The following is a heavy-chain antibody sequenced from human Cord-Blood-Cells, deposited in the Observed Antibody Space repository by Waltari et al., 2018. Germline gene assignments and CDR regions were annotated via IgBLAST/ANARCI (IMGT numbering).Heavy chain of an antibody. V-gene: IGHV4-59*01. J-gene: IGHJ2*01. CDR3: ARDRAGEDRNWYFDL. CDR1: GGSISSYY. Sequence: QVQLQESGPGLVKPSETLSLTCTVSGGSISSYYWSWIRQPPGKGLEWIGYIYYSGSTNYNPSLKSRVTISVDTSKNQFSLKLSSVTAADTAVYYCARDRAGEDRNWYFDLWGRGTLVTVSS. D-gene: IGHD7-27*01. CDR2: IYYSGST.